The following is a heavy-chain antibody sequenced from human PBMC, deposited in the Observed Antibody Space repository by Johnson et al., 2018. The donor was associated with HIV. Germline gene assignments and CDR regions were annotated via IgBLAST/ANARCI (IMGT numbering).Heavy chain of an antibody. CDR2: IYSGGNT. V-gene: IGHV3-53*01. CDR3: ATSRVLLYQPLRPHAFDI. D-gene: IGHD2-2*01. CDR1: GFTVRSTY. J-gene: IGHJ3*02. Sequence: EVPLVESGGGLIQPGGSLRLSCAASGFTVRSTYMNWVRQAPGKGLEWVSVIYSGGNTYYTDSVRGRFTISRDNSRNTLYLQMNSLRAEDTAVYYCATSRVLLYQPLRPHAFDIWGQGTMVTVSS.